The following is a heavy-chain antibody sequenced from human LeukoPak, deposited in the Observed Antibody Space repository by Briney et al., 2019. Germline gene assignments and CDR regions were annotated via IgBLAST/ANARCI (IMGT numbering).Heavy chain of an antibody. CDR3: AGRHCSGGGCYFAGADPFDY. D-gene: IGHD2-15*01. J-gene: IGHJ4*02. V-gene: IGHV3-53*01. CDR2: FYRGETT. Sequence: GGSLRLSCAASGFTVSSSYMYWVRQAPGKGLEWVSFYRGETTYYAESVRGRFTISRDISKNTLYLLMNSLIPEDTAVYFCAGRHCSGGGCYFAGADPFDYWGQGTLVTVSS. CDR1: GFTVSSSY.